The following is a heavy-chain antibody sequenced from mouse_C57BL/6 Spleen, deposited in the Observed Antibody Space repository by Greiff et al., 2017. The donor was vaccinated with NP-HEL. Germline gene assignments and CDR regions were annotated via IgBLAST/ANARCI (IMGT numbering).Heavy chain of an antibody. CDR1: GYTFTSYW. Sequence: VKLQQPGAELVRPGSSVKLSCKASGYTFTSYWMHWVKQRPIQGLEWIGNIDPSDSETHYNQKFKDKATLTVDKSSSTAYMQLSSLTSEDSAVYYCAREENLLGRFAYWGQGTLVTVSA. J-gene: IGHJ3*01. CDR3: AREENLLGRFAY. V-gene: IGHV1-52*01. D-gene: IGHD4-1*01. CDR2: IDPSDSET.